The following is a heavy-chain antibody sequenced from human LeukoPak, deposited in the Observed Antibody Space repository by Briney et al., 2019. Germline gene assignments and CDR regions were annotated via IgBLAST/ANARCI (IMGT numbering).Heavy chain of an antibody. Sequence: GGSLRLSCAASGFTFSSYSMNWVRQAPGKGLEWVSSISSSSSYIYYADSVKGRFTTSRDNAKNSLYLQMNSLRAEDTAVYYCARDSSSWFDYWGQGTLVTVSS. CDR1: GFTFSSYS. V-gene: IGHV3-21*01. CDR2: ISSSSSYI. J-gene: IGHJ4*02. D-gene: IGHD6-13*01. CDR3: ARDSSSWFDY.